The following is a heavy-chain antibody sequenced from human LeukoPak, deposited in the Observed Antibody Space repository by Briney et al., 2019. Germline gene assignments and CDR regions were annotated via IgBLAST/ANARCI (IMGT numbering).Heavy chain of an antibody. D-gene: IGHD6-13*01. Sequence: SSETLSLACTVSGGSISSSSYYWGWIRQPPGKGLEWIGSIHYSGSTYNNSSLNSRVTISVDMSKNQLSLKLSSVTAADTAVYYCASGIAADLYWGQGTLVTVSS. CDR3: ASGIAADLY. CDR2: IHYSGST. J-gene: IGHJ4*02. CDR1: GGSISSSSYY. V-gene: IGHV4-39*01.